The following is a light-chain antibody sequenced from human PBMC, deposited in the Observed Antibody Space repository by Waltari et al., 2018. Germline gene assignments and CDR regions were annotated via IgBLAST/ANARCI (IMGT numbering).Light chain of an antibody. CDR1: QSISSY. Sequence: DIQMTQSPSSLSASVGDRVTITCRASQSISSYLNWYQQKPGKAPKLLIYAASSLQSGVPSMFSGSGSGTDFTLTISSLQTEDFATYYCQQSYSTLWTFGQGTKVEIK. J-gene: IGKJ1*01. CDR3: QQSYSTLWT. CDR2: AAS. V-gene: IGKV1-39*01.